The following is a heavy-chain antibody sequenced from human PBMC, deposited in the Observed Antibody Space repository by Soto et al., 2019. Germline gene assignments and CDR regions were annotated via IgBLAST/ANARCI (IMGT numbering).Heavy chain of an antibody. CDR1: GFTFSSYS. Sequence: EVQLVESGGGLVKPGGSLRLSCAASGFTFSSYSMNWVRQAPGKGLEWVSSISSSSSYIYYADSVKGRFTISRDNAKKSLYLQMNSLRAEDTAVYYCARERGGYYYYYHGMDVWGQGTTVTVSS. J-gene: IGHJ6*02. V-gene: IGHV3-21*01. CDR3: ARERGGYYYYYHGMDV. D-gene: IGHD3-10*01. CDR2: ISSSSSYI.